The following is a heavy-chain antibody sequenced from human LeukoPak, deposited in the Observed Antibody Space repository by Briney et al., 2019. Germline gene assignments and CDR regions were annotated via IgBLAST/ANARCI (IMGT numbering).Heavy chain of an antibody. D-gene: IGHD3-22*01. CDR1: GGTFSSYA. Sequence: ASVKVSCKASGGTFSSYAISWVRQAPGQGLEWMGGIIPIFGTANYAQKFQGRVTITADESTSTAYMELSSLRSEGTAVYYCARERGDYYDSSGYYRGYFDYWGQGTLVTVSS. CDR3: ARERGDYYDSSGYYRGYFDY. J-gene: IGHJ4*02. V-gene: IGHV1-69*13. CDR2: IIPIFGTA.